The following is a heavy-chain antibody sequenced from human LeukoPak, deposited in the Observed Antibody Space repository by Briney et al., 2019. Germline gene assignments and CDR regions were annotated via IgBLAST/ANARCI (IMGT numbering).Heavy chain of an antibody. D-gene: IGHD5-18*01. V-gene: IGHV4-61*08. J-gene: IGHJ4*02. Sequence: SETLSLTCTVSGGSISSGGYYWSWIRQHPGKGLEWIGYIYYSGSTNYNPSLKSRVTISVDTSKNQFSLKLSSVTAADTAVYYCARNNWIQLWLWDYWGQGTLVTVSS. CDR1: GGSISSGGYY. CDR2: IYYSGST. CDR3: ARNNWIQLWLWDY.